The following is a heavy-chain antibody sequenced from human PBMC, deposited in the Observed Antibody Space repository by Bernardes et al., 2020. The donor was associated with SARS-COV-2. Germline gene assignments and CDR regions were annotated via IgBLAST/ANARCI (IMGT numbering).Heavy chain of an antibody. CDR3: AKDYCGGDCDFFDC. D-gene: IGHD2-21*02. CDR1: GFTLRSSA. CDR2: LSGDTDDP. Sequence: VGSLRLSCAASGFTLRSSAMSWVRQAPGPGLAWVSGLSGDTDDPYYAASVKGRFTVSRDNSLNTLFLQMNSLRAEDTAVYYCAKDYCGGDCDFFDCWGQGTLVTVSS. V-gene: IGHV3-23*01. J-gene: IGHJ4*02.